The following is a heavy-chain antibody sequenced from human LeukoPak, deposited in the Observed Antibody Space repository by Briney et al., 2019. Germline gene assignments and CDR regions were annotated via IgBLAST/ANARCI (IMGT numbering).Heavy chain of an antibody. CDR1: GGSISSSSYY. D-gene: IGHD3-3*01. CDR3: ARHVRFLEWLSSYYFDY. CDR2: IYYSGST. V-gene: IGHV4-39*01. Sequence: SETLSLTCTVSGGSISSSSYYWDWPRQPPGRGLEWIASIYYSGSTYYNPSIKSRVTISVDTSKSPLSMRLTSVTAADTAVYYCARHVRFLEWLSSYYFDYWGQGTLVTVSS. J-gene: IGHJ4*02.